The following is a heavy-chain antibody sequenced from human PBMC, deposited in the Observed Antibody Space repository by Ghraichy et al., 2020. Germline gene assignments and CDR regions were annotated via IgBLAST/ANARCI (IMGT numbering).Heavy chain of an antibody. D-gene: IGHD1-1*01. CDR1: GGSISSYY. Sequence: SQTLSLTCTVSGGSISSYYWSWIRQPPGKGLEWIGYIYYSGSTNYNPSLKSRVTISVDTSKNQFSLKLSSVTAADTAVYYCARLERRLYYYGMDVWGQGTTVTVSS. V-gene: IGHV4-59*08. CDR3: ARLERRLYYYGMDV. J-gene: IGHJ6*02. CDR2: IYYSGST.